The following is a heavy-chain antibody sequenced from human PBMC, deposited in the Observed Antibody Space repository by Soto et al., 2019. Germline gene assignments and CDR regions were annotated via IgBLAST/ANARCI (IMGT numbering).Heavy chain of an antibody. CDR2: IWFDGSNK. CDR1: GFTFSGYG. D-gene: IGHD4-4*01. CDR3: TRDRDSRRGWDYFDH. Sequence: TGGSLRLSCAVSGFTFSGYGMHWVRQAPGKGLEWVAVIWFDGSNKNYADSVKGRFTISRDDSKNTLYLQMNSLRAEDTAVYYCTRDRDSRRGWDYFDHWGQGTLVTVS. V-gene: IGHV3-33*01. J-gene: IGHJ4*02.